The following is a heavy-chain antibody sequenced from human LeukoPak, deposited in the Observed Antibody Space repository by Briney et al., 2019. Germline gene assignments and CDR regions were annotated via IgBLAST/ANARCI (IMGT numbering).Heavy chain of an antibody. Sequence: GGSLRLSCAASGFSFSVFWMHWVRQVPGKGPVWVSGINWNGGSTGYADSVKGRFTISRDNAKNSLYLQMNSLRAEDTAVYYCAKDQGSGLGSYSWGYFDYWGQGTLVTVSS. J-gene: IGHJ4*02. V-gene: IGHV3-20*04. CDR1: GFSFSVFW. CDR3: AKDQGSGLGSYSWGYFDY. CDR2: INWNGGST. D-gene: IGHD3-10*01.